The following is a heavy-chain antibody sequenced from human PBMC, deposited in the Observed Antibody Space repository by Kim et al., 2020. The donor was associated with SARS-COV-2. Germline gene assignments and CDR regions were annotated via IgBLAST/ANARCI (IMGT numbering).Heavy chain of an antibody. D-gene: IGHD3-10*01. CDR3: AKGEGFGELLY. CDR1: GFTFSSYA. V-gene: IGHV3-23*03. Sequence: GGSLRLSCAASGFTFSSYAMSWVRQAPGKGLEWVSVIYSGGSSTYYADSVKGRFTISRDNSKNTLYLQMNSLRAEDTAVYYCAKGEGFGELLYWGQGTLV. J-gene: IGHJ4*02. CDR2: IYSGGSST.